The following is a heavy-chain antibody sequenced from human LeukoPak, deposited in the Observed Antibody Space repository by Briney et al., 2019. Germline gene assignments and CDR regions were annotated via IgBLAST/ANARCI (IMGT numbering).Heavy chain of an antibody. J-gene: IGHJ4*02. V-gene: IGHV1-69*04. Sequence: SVKVSCKASGYTFTGYYMHWVRQAPGQGLGWMGRIIPILGITNYAQKFQGRVTITADKSTTTVYMELSSLRSEDTAVYFCARGFESSTSYVSDFDFWGQGTLVTVSS. CDR1: GYTFTGYY. CDR3: ARGFESSTSYVSDFDF. D-gene: IGHD3-16*01. CDR2: IIPILGIT.